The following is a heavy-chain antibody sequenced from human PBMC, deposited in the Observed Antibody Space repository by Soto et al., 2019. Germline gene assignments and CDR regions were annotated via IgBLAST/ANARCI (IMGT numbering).Heavy chain of an antibody. CDR3: AKGDCGGGRCYRVFDY. J-gene: IGHJ4*02. V-gene: IGHV3-23*01. CDR2: VSASGSIT. D-gene: IGHD2-15*01. CDR1: GFTFSSYD. Sequence: EVQVLESGGGLVQPGGSLRLSCAASGFTFSSYDMTWVRQAPGKGLEWVSGVSASGSITSYADSAKGRFTISRDNAKNTMFLQMSNLRAEDTAVYFCAKGDCGGGRCYRVFDYWGQGTLVTVSS.